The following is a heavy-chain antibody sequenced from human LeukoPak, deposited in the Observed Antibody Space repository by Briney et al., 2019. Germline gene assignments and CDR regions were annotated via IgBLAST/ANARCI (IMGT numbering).Heavy chain of an antibody. CDR3: ARDGPGIAAASPDY. J-gene: IGHJ4*02. V-gene: IGHV4-39*07. D-gene: IGHD6-13*01. CDR2: NYYSGST. Sequence: PSETLSLTCTVSGGSISSSSYYWGWIRQPPGKGLEWIGSNYYSGSTYYNPSLKSRVTISVDTSKNQFSLKLSSVTAADTAVYYCARDGPGIAAASPDYWGQGTLVTVSS. CDR1: GGSISSSSYY.